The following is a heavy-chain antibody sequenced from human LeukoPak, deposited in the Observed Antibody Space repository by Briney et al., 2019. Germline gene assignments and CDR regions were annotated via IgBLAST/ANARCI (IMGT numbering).Heavy chain of an antibody. Sequence: PSETLSLTCTVSGGSISSSSYYWGWIRQPPGKGLEWIGSIYYSGSTYYNPSLKSRVTISVDTSKNQFSLKLSSVTAADTAVYYCARRPLYGDYLYYFDYWGQGTLVTVSS. V-gene: IGHV4-39*01. J-gene: IGHJ4*02. CDR3: ARRPLYGDYLYYFDY. D-gene: IGHD4-17*01. CDR1: GGSISSSSYY. CDR2: IYYSGST.